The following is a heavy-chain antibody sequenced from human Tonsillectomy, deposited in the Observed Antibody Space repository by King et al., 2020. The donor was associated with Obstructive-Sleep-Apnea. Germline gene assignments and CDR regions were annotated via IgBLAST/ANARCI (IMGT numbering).Heavy chain of an antibody. Sequence: VQLQESGPGLVKPSQTLSLTCTVSCGSISRGGYYWSWIRQHPGKGLEWIGYIYYSWSTPHNPSLKSRVTISVDTSRNQFSLKLSSVTAADTAVYYCARAPPQDAFDIWGQGTMVTVSS. CDR3: ARAPPQDAFDI. CDR2: IYYSWST. J-gene: IGHJ3*02. V-gene: IGHV4-31*03. CDR1: CGSISRGGYY.